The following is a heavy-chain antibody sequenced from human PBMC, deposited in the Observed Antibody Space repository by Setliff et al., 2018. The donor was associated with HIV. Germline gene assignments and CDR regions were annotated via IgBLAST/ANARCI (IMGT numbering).Heavy chain of an antibody. CDR2: ISGRGGST. Sequence: GGSLRLSCASSGFTFSTYAMSWVRQAPGKGLEWVSAISGRGGSTYYADSVRGRFTISRGNAKNSLYLHMVDLGAEDTALYYCARDAYGDSYFDFWGQGTLVTVSS. CDR3: ARDAYGDSYFDF. D-gene: IGHD4-17*01. CDR1: GFTFSTYA. J-gene: IGHJ4*02. V-gene: IGHV3-23*01.